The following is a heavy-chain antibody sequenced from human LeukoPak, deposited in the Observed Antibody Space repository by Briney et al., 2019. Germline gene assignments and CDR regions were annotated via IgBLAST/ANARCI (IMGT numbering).Heavy chain of an antibody. CDR3: ARGRRGGAFDI. CDR1: GGSISSSSYY. CDR2: IYYSGST. Sequence: PSETLSLTCTVSGGSISSSSYYWGWIRQPPGKGLEWIGSIYYSGSTYYNPSLKSRVTISVDTSKNQFSLKLSSVTAADTAVYYCARGRRGGAFDIWGQGTMVTVSS. J-gene: IGHJ3*02. V-gene: IGHV4-39*07. D-gene: IGHD3-10*01.